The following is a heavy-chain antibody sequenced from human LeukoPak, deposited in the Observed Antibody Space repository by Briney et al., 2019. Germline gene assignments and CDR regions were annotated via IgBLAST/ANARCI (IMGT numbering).Heavy chain of an antibody. D-gene: IGHD6-13*01. V-gene: IGHV4-61*02. Sequence: SQTLSLTCNVSGASISTDKYFWSWIRQPAGKGLEWIGRIYTSGSTNYSPSLKSRVTISLDTSRNYFSLQLTSVTAADTAVYYCAGSSRYYYYYMDVWGRGTTVTVFS. CDR1: GASISTDKYF. J-gene: IGHJ6*03. CDR3: AGSSRYYYYYMDV. CDR2: IYTSGST.